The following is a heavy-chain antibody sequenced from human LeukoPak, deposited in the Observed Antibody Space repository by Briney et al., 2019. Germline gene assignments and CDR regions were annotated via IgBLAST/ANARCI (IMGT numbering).Heavy chain of an antibody. CDR3: ARDQPRMITFGGVIVRDAFDI. V-gene: IGHV4-30-4*01. CDR2: IYYSGST. D-gene: IGHD3-16*02. J-gene: IGHJ3*02. Sequence: SETLSLTCTVSGGSISSGDYYWSWIRQPPGKGLEWIGYIYYSGSTYYNPSLKSRVTISVDTSKNQFSLKLSSVTAADTAVYYCARDQPRMITFGGVIVRDAFDIWGQGTMVTVSS. CDR1: GGSISSGDYY.